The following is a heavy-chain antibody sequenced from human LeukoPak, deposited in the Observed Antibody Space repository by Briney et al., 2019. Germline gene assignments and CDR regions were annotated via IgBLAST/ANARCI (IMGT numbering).Heavy chain of an antibody. J-gene: IGHJ6*02. CDR2: IRSKAYGGTT. D-gene: IGHD3-3*01. CDR1: GFTFGDYA. CDR3: TRDPVGYYDFWSGYTYYYGMDV. V-gene: IGHV3-49*04. Sequence: PGGSLRLSCTASGFTFGDYAMSWVRQAPGKGLEWVGFIRSKAYGGTTEYAASVKGRFTISRDDSKSIAYLQMNSLKTEDTAVYYCTRDPVGYYDFWSGYTYYYGMDVWGQGTTVTVTS.